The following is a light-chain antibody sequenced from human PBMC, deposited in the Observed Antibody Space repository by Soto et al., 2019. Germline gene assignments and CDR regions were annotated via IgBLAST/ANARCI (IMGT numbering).Light chain of an antibody. CDR2: EVT. V-gene: IGLV2-14*01. CDR1: SSDVGGYNF. Sequence: QSALTQPASVSGSPGQSITISCTGTSSDVGGYNFVSWYQQHPGEAPKLIIYEVTNRPSGLFNRFSGSKSGNTASLTISGLQTEDEADYYCSSYTTGSPYGFGTGTKLTVL. CDR3: SSYTTGSPYG. J-gene: IGLJ1*01.